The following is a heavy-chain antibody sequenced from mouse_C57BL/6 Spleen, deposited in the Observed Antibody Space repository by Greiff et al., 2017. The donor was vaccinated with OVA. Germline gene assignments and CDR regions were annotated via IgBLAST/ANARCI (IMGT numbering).Heavy chain of an antibody. D-gene: IGHD1-1*01. CDR1: GFSLTSYA. J-gene: IGHJ2*01. CDR3: ARSPYYYGSSYSFFDY. Sequence: VQGVESGPGLVAPSQSLSITCTVSGFSLTSYAISWVRQPPGKGLEWLGVIWTGGGTNYNSALKSRLSISKDNSKSQVFLKMNSLQTDDTARYYCARSPYYYGSSYSFFDYWGQGTTLTVSS. CDR2: IWTGGGT. V-gene: IGHV2-9-1*01.